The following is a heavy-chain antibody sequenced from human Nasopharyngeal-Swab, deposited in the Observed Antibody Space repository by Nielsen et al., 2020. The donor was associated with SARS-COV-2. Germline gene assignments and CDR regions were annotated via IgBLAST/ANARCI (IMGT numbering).Heavy chain of an antibody. V-gene: IGHV3-9*01. CDR3: VKDNLLRAFDL. Sequence: GGSLRLSCAASGFTFDDYAIHWVRQAPGRGLEWVSGISWDSGNIGYADSVKGRFTISRDNAKNSLYLQMNSLRAEDTALYYCVKDNLLRAFDLWGQGTMATVSS. D-gene: IGHD2-15*01. J-gene: IGHJ3*01. CDR2: ISWDSGNI. CDR1: GFTFDDYA.